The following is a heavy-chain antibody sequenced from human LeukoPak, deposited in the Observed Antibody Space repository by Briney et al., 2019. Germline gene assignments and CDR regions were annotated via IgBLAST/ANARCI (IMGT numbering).Heavy chain of an antibody. CDR2: ISSSSSYI. Sequence: PGGSLRLSCAASGFTFSSYTMNWVRQAPGKGLEWVSSISSSSSYIYYADSVQGRFTISRDNAKNSVSLQMNSLRAEDTAVYYCATPPGIRCYRGQGTLVTVSS. CDR3: ATPPGIRCY. D-gene: IGHD4-17*01. CDR1: GFTFSSYT. J-gene: IGHJ4*02. V-gene: IGHV3-21*01.